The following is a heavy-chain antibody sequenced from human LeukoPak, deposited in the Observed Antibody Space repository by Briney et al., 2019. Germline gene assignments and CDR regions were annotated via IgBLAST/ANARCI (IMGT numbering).Heavy chain of an antibody. CDR2: ISGSGGST. CDR3: ARQGWEEVLWFGELLYVYYFDF. CDR1: GFTFSSYG. D-gene: IGHD3-10*01. J-gene: IGHJ4*02. V-gene: IGHV3-23*01. Sequence: GGSLRLSCAASGFTFSSYGMSWVRQAPGKGLEWFSAISGSGGSTYYADSVKGRFTISRDNSKNTLYLQMNILRAEDTAVYYCARQGWEEVLWFGELLYVYYFDFWGQGTLVSVSS.